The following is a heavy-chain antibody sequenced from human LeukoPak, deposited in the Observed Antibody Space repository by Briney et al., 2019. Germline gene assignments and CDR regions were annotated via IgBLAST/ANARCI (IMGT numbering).Heavy chain of an antibody. CDR2: IYPGDSDT. Sequence: GESLKISCKGSGYSFTSYWIGWVRQMPGKGLEWMGIIYPGDSDTRYSPSFQGQVTISADKSISTAYLQWSSLEASDTAMYYCARQGIDYGDHSGTTFDPWGQGTLVTVSS. CDR3: ARQGIDYGDHSGTTFDP. J-gene: IGHJ5*02. V-gene: IGHV5-51*01. D-gene: IGHD4-17*01. CDR1: GYSFTSYW.